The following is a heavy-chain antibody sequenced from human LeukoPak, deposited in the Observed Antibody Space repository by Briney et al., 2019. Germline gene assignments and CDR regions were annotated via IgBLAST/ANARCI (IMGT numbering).Heavy chain of an antibody. CDR2: IRSKANSYAT. D-gene: IGHD3-16*01. J-gene: IGHJ6*02. CDR1: GFTFSGSA. Sequence: GGSLKLSCSASGFTFSGSAMHWVRQASGKGLEWVGRIRSKANSYATAYAASVKGRFTISRDDSKNTAYLQMNSLKTEDTAVYYCTRHEMLKGMDVWGQGTTVTVSS. CDR3: TRHEMLKGMDV. V-gene: IGHV3-73*01.